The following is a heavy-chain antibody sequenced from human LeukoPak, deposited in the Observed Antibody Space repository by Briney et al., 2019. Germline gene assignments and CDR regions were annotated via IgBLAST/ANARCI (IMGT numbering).Heavy chain of an antibody. CDR2: INHSGST. Sequence: SETLSLTCAVYGGSFSGYYWSWIRQPPGKGLEWIGEINHSGSTNYSPSLKSRVTISVDTSKNQFSLKLSSVTAADTAVYYCAGGTFGNSVGYWGQGTLVTVSS. D-gene: IGHD4-23*01. J-gene: IGHJ4*02. CDR3: AGGTFGNSVGY. CDR1: GGSFSGYY. V-gene: IGHV4-34*01.